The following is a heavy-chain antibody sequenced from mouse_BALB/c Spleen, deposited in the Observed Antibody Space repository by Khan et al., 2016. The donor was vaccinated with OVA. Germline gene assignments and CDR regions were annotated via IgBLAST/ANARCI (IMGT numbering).Heavy chain of an antibody. CDR3: ASAYYGNDYYAMDY. J-gene: IGHJ4*01. CDR2: ISSGGGYT. Sequence: EVELVESGGDLVKPGGSLKLSCAASGFTFSSYGMSWVRQTPDKRLEWVATISSGGGYTYYPDSVKGRFTISRDNAKNTLYLQMSSLKSEDTAMYYCASAYYGNDYYAMDYWGQGTSVTVSS. D-gene: IGHD2-9*01. CDR1: GFTFSSYG. V-gene: IGHV5-6*01.